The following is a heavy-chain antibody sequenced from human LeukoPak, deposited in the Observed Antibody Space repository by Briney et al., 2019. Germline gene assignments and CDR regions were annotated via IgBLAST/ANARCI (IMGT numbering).Heavy chain of an antibody. CDR3: AKNGDRGAYCTGGTCYPYFYYYMDV. V-gene: IGHV3-23*01. J-gene: IGHJ6*03. D-gene: IGHD2-15*01. CDR1: GFTFSSYG. CDR2: ISGSGGST. Sequence: GGSLRLSCAASGFTFSSYGMSWVRQAPGKGLEWVSAISGSGGSTYYADSVTGRFTISRDNSKNTLYLQMNSLRAEDTAIYYCAKNGDRGAYCTGGTCYPYFYYYMDVWGKGTTVTI.